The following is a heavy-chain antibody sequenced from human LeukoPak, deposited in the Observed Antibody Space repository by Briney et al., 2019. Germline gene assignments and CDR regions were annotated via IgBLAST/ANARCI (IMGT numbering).Heavy chain of an antibody. J-gene: IGHJ4*02. CDR3: AKVALPQIEVAAKTHIYYFDY. Sequence: RTGGSLRLSCAASGFTFTNAWMSWVRQAPGKGLEWVSGISGSGGSTYYADSVKGRFTISRDNSKNTLYLQMNSLRAEDTAVYYCAKVALPQIEVAAKTHIYYFDYWGQGTLVTVSS. CDR1: GFTFTNAW. V-gene: IGHV3-23*01. CDR2: ISGSGGST. D-gene: IGHD6-19*01.